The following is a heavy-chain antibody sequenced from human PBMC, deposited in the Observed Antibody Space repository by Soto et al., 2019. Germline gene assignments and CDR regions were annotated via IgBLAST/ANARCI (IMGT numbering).Heavy chain of an antibody. D-gene: IGHD3-10*01. V-gene: IGHV4-59*08. CDR1: SVSINSFTNHY. CDR3: STQGFGKLHGLLDV. CDR2: ISKSGFT. Sequence: QAQLQTSGPGLVKPSETLSLTCTVSSVSINSFTNHYCSWIRQPPGKGLEWVGYISKSGFTRYSPTLRSRVTISVDTSKNQFSLKLSSVTAADTAMYFCSTQGFGKLHGLLDVWGQGTTVTVSS. J-gene: IGHJ6*02.